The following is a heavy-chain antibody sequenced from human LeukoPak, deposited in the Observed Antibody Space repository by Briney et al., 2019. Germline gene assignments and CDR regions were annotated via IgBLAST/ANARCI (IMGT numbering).Heavy chain of an antibody. V-gene: IGHV4-61*02. CDR3: AREVITIFGVVTHYNWFDP. CDR1: GVSISSGSYY. J-gene: IGHJ5*02. CDR2: MCTSGST. Sequence: SETLSLTCTVSGVSISSGSYYWRWIRQPAGKVLEWIGRMCTSGSTNYNPSLKSRVTISVDTSKNQFSLKLSSVAAADTAVYYCAREVITIFGVVTHYNWFDPWGQGTLVTVSS. D-gene: IGHD3-3*01.